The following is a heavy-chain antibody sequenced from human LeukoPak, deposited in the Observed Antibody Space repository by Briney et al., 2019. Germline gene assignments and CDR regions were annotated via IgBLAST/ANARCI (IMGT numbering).Heavy chain of an antibody. Sequence: GGSLRLSCAASGFTFSSYWMHWVRQAPGKGLVWVSRINSDGSSTSYADSVKGRFTISRDNAKNTLYLQMNSLRAEDTAVYYCARRAYYYASSGYYYFDYWGQGTLVTVSS. CDR1: GFTFSSYW. D-gene: IGHD3-22*01. V-gene: IGHV3-74*01. CDR2: INSDGSST. CDR3: ARRAYYYASSGYYYFDY. J-gene: IGHJ4*02.